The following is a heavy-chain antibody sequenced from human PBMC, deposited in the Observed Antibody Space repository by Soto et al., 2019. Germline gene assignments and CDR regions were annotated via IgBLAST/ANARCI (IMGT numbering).Heavy chain of an antibody. D-gene: IGHD3-22*01. CDR2: IYYSGST. J-gene: IGHJ5*01. Sequence: PSETLSLTCTVSGGSISIGDYYWSWIRQPPGKGLEWIGCIYYSGSTYYNPSLKSRVTISVDTSKTQFSLKLSSVTAADTAVYYCARGYYYDSSGYPFDSRGQGTLVPVSS. V-gene: IGHV4-30-4*01. CDR3: ARGYYYDSSGYPFDS. CDR1: GGSISIGDYY.